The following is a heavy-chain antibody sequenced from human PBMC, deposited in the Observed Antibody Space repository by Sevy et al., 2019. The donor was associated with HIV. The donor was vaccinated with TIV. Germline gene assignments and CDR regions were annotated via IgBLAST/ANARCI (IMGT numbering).Heavy chain of an antibody. CDR3: ARDGGYDSRGYDLSNY. CDR2: ISYDGSNT. J-gene: IGHJ4*02. Sequence: GGSLRLSCAASGFTFNTYAMHWVRQAPGKGLEWVAVISYDGSNTYYADSVKGRFTISRDSSKNTLYLQMKSLRAEDTAVYFCARDGGYDSRGYDLSNYWGQGTLVTVSS. V-gene: IGHV3-30-3*01. D-gene: IGHD3-22*01. CDR1: GFTFNTYA.